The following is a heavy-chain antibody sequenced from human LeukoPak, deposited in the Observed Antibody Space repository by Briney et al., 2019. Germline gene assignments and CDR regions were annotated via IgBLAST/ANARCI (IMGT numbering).Heavy chain of an antibody. CDR1: GFTFNRSA. Sequence: SLTLSHAASGFTFNRSAMHLVHQASGKALEWLGRIRSQANSYATAYAASVKGRFTISRDDSKNTAYLEMNSLKTEDTAVYYCASSGSYGAFDIWGEGTMVTVSS. CDR2: IRSQANSYAT. V-gene: IGHV3-73*01. CDR3: ASSGSYGAFDI. D-gene: IGHD1-26*01. J-gene: IGHJ3*02.